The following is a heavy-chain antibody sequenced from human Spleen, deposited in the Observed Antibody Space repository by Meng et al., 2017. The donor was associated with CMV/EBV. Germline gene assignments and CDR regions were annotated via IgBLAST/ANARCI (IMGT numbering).Heavy chain of an antibody. D-gene: IGHD3-22*01. Sequence: GESLKTSCAASGFPFSTYEMNWVRQAPGKGLEWVSYISSSGSTIYYADSVKGRFTFSRDNAKNSLYVQMNSLRAEDTAVYYCARMYYYDSSRGMDVWGQGTTVTVSS. J-gene: IGHJ6*02. CDR2: ISSSGSTI. CDR3: ARMYYYDSSRGMDV. CDR1: GFPFSTYE. V-gene: IGHV3-48*03.